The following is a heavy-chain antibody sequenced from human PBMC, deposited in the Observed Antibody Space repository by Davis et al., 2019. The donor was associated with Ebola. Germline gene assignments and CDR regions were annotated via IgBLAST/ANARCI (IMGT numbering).Heavy chain of an antibody. D-gene: IGHD4-17*01. CDR3: ARDKGFYGDYEDYFDS. J-gene: IGHJ4*02. CDR1: GFTFSLTD. Sequence: GESLKISCAASGFTFSLTDMNWFRQAPGRGPEWVANINGAAWSTSYADSVKGRFTISRDNSKNTLSLQMNSLRVEDTAVYYCARDKGFYGDYEDYFDSWGQGTLVTVSS. V-gene: IGHV3-23*01. CDR2: INGAAWST.